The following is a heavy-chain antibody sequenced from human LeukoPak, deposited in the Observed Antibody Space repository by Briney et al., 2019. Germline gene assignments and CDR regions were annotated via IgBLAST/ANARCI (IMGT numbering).Heavy chain of an antibody. CDR3: ARDSTVTPFDY. J-gene: IGHJ4*02. V-gene: IGHV4-39*07. CDR2: IYYSGST. Sequence: PSETLSLTCTVPGGSISSSSYYWSWIRQPPGKGLEWIGNIYYSGSTYCDPSLKSRVTISVDTSKNQFSLKLSSVTAADTAVYYCARDSTVTPFDYWGQGTLVTVSS. D-gene: IGHD4-17*01. CDR1: GGSISSSSYY.